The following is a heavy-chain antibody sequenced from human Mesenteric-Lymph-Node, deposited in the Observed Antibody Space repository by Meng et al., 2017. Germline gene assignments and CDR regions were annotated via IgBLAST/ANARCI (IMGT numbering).Heavy chain of an antibody. J-gene: IGHJ4*02. CDR2: INSNNGGT. Sequence: ASVKVSCKASGYSFTAYYMHWVRQAPGQGLEWMGRINSNNGGTNYAQKFQGRVTMTRDTSISSAYMELSRLVSDDTALYYCARDYADLPSCRGYICPPDYWGQGTLVTVSS. CDR3: ARDYADLPSCRGYICPPDY. CDR1: GYSFTAYY. V-gene: IGHV1-2*06. D-gene: IGHD3-22*01.